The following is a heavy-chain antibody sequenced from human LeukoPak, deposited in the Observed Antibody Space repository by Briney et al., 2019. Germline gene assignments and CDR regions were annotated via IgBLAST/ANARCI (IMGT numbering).Heavy chain of an antibody. V-gene: IGHV4-59*08. CDR3: ARALNSGYDPWAAYYYYGMDV. Sequence: SETLSLTCTVSGGSFSSYYWSWLRQPPGKGLEWIGYIYYSGSTNYNPSLKSRVTISVDTSKNQFSLKLSSVTAADTAVYYCARALNSGYDPWAAYYYYGMDVWGQGTTVTVSS. J-gene: IGHJ6*02. CDR2: IYYSGST. CDR1: GGSFSSYY. D-gene: IGHD5-12*01.